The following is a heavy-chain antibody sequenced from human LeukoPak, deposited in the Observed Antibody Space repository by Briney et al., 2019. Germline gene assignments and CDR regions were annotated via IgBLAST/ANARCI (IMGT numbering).Heavy chain of an antibody. V-gene: IGHV4-4*07. CDR2: IYTSGST. CDR3: ARREMATWFRRYYFDY. D-gene: IGHD5-24*01. J-gene: IGHJ4*02. CDR1: GGSISSYY. Sequence: SETLSLTCTVSGGSISSYYWSWIRQPAGKGLEWIGRIYTSGSTNYNPSLKSRVTMSVDTSKNRFSLKLNSVTAADTAVYYCARREMATWFRRYYFDYWGQGTLVTVSS.